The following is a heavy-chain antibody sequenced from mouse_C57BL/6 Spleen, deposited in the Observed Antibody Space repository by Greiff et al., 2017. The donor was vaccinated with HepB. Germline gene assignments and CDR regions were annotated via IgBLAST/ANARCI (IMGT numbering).Heavy chain of an antibody. Sequence: EVKLMESGPGMVKPSQSLSLTCTVTGYSITSGYDWHWIRHFPGNKLEWMGYISYSGSTNYNPSLKSRISITHDKSKNHFFLKLNSVITEDTATYYCARGGYVYLAWFAYWGQGTLVTVSA. CDR1: GYSITSGYD. V-gene: IGHV3-1*01. CDR2: ISYSGST. J-gene: IGHJ3*01. CDR3: ARGGYVYLAWFAY. D-gene: IGHD2-10*02.